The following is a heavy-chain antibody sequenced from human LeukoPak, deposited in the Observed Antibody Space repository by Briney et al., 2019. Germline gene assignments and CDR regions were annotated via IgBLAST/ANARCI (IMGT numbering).Heavy chain of an antibody. D-gene: IGHD6-13*01. CDR2: ISAYNGNT. CDR3: AYRAAAGTGFDY. V-gene: IGHV1-18*01. J-gene: IGHJ4*02. Sequence: ASVKVSCKASGYTFSSYGISWVRQAPGQGLEWMGWISAYNGNTNYAQKLQGRVTMTTDTSTSTAYMELRSLRSDDTAVYYCAYRAAAGTGFDYWGQGALVTVSS. CDR1: GYTFSSYG.